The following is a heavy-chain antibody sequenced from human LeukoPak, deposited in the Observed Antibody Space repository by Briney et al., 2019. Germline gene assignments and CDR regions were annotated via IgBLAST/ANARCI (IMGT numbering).Heavy chain of an antibody. CDR1: GYTFTGYF. Sequence: ASVKVSCKGSGYTFTGYFMHWVRQAPGQGLEGMGLINPKSCGPHYAQKLQGGGAGTLDTSLRTPYMEMSWLRSGATAVYCCARLDSSGWYVHPTLDYWGQGTLVTVSS. J-gene: IGHJ4*02. D-gene: IGHD6-19*01. V-gene: IGHV1-2*02. CDR3: ARLDSSGWYVHPTLDY. CDR2: INPKSCGP.